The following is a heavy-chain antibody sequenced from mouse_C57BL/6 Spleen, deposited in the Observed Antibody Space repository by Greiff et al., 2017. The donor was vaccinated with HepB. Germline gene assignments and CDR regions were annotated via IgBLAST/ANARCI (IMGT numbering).Heavy chain of an antibody. CDR1: GFNIKDYY. CDR2: IDPEDGDT. V-gene: IGHV14-1*01. Sequence: VQLQQSGAELVRPGASVKLSCTASGFNIKDYYMHWVKQRPEQGLEWIGRIDPEDGDTESAPKFQGKATMTADTSSNTAYLQLSSLTSEDTAVYYCTPYYYGSSWFAYWGQGTLVTVSA. J-gene: IGHJ3*01. D-gene: IGHD1-1*01. CDR3: TPYYYGSSWFAY.